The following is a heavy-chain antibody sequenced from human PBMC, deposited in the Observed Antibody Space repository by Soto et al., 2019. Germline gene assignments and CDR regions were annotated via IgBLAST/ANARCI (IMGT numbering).Heavy chain of an antibody. CDR2: ISGSGGST. V-gene: IGHV3-23*01. D-gene: IGHD3-22*01. J-gene: IGHJ4*02. CDR1: GFTFSSYA. Sequence: PGGSLRLSCAASGFTFSSYAMSWVRQAPGKGLEWVSAISGSGGSTYYADSVKGRFTISRGNSKNTLYLQMNSLRAEDTAVYYCAKPPINYDSSGYFFDYWGQGTLVTVSS. CDR3: AKPPINYDSSGYFFDY.